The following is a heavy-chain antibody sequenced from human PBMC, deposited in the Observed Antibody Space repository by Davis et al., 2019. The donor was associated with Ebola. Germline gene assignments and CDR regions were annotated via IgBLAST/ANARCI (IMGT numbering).Heavy chain of an antibody. V-gene: IGHV3-48*02. CDR2: IGGSSSII. D-gene: IGHD3-3*02. CDR1: GFTFSSYS. Sequence: GESLKISCAASGFTFSSYSINWVRQAPGKGLEWISYIGGSSSIIYYADSVKGRFTISRDNAKNSLYLQMNSLRDEDTAVYYCARDHLYAFDIWGQGTMVTVSS. CDR3: ARDHLYAFDI. J-gene: IGHJ3*02.